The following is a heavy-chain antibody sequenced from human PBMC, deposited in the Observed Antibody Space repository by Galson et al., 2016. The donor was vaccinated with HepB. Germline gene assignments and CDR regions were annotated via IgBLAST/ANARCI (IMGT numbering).Heavy chain of an antibody. CDR2: IWYDGQNT. J-gene: IGHJ6*02. CDR1: GFTFSSYG. Sequence: SLRLSCAASGFTFSSYGMHWVRQAPGKGLEWVAVIWYDGQNTYYAHSVKGRFTISRDNSKNTLYLQVNSLRVEETAVYYCAGSSSRSYYFGINVWGQGTTVTVSS. V-gene: IGHV3-33*01. CDR3: AGSSSRSYYFGINV. D-gene: IGHD6-13*01.